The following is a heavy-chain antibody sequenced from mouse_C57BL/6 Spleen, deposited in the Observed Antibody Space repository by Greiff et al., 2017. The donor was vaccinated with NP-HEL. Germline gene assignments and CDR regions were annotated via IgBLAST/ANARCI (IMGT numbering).Heavy chain of an antibody. Sequence: EVQLQQSGPELVKPGASVKMSCKASGYTFTDYNMHWVKQSHGKSLEWIGYINPNNGGTSYNQKFKGKATLTVNKSSSTAYMELRSLTSEDSAVYYCANDRYYDYDALFAYWGQGTLVTVSA. CDR3: ANDRYYDYDALFAY. CDR2: INPNNGGT. V-gene: IGHV1-22*01. J-gene: IGHJ3*01. D-gene: IGHD2-4*01. CDR1: GYTFTDYN.